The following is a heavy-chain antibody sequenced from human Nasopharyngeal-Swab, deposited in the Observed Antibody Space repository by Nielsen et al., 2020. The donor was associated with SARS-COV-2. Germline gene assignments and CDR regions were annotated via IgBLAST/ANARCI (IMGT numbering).Heavy chain of an antibody. CDR3: ARAGTPIVGYYYYMDV. Sequence: GGSLRPSCAALGFTFSNDAMHWVRQAPGKGLEWVGIVSEDGSSTSYADSVKGRFTISRDNSKNTLFLQMSSVRVEDTAVYYCARAGTPIVGYYYYMDVWGIGATVIVSS. CDR2: VSEDGSST. V-gene: IGHV3-30-3*01. J-gene: IGHJ6*03. CDR1: GFTFSNDA. D-gene: IGHD2-21*01.